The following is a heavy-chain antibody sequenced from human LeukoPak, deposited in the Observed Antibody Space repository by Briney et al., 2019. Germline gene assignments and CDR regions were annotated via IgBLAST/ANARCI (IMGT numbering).Heavy chain of an antibody. J-gene: IGHJ3*02. V-gene: IGHV3-66*01. CDR2: IYSGGST. CDR3: ARGGDNHAFDI. D-gene: IGHD1-14*01. CDR1: GFTVSSNY. Sequence: PGGSLRLSCAASGFTVSSNYMSWVRQAPGKGLEWVSVIYSGGSTYYADSVKGRFTISRDNSKNTLYLQMNGLGAEDTAVYYCARGGDNHAFDIWGQGTVVTVSS.